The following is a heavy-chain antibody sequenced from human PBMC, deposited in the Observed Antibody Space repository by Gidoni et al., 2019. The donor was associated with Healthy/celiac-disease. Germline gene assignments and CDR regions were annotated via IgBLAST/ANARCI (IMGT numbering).Heavy chain of an antibody. CDR3: ARPVKPGASWFDP. J-gene: IGHJ5*02. CDR2: IYYSGST. V-gene: IGHV4-39*01. D-gene: IGHD7-27*01. Sequence: QLQLQESGPGLVKPSETLSLTCTVSGGSISSSSYYWGWIRQPPGKGLEWIGSIYYSGSTYYNPSLKSRVTISVDTSKNQFSLKLSSVTAADTAVYYCARPVKPGASWFDPWGQGTLVTVSS. CDR1: GGSISSSSYY.